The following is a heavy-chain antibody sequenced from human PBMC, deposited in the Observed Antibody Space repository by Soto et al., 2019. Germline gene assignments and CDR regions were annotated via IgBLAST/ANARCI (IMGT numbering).Heavy chain of an antibody. V-gene: IGHV2-5*02. CDR1: AFSLSTGGVG. CDR2: SYWEDDK. J-gene: IGHJ6*02. CDR3: IQSRGGGDCLQSYASDYDYGMDV. Sequence: ESGPTLVKPTQTLTLTCTFSAFSLSTGGVGVGWIRQPPGKALEWLALSYWEDDKRYSPSLRSRLTITKDTSKNQVVITMTNMEPVDTAKYYCIQSRGGGDCLQSYASDYDYGMDVWGQGTPVTVSS. D-gene: IGHD2-21*02.